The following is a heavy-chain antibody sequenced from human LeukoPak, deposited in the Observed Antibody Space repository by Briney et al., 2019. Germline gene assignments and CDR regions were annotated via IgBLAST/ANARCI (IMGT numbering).Heavy chain of an antibody. V-gene: IGHV3-11*05. CDR2: ISSSSSYT. CDR3: AKDFTVRYFDWLLYSCDYFDY. CDR1: GFTFSDYY. J-gene: IGHJ4*02. D-gene: IGHD3-9*01. Sequence: KPGGSLRLSCAASGFTFSDYYMSWIRQAPGKGLVWVSYISSSSSYTNYADSVKGRFIISRDNAKNSLYLQMNSLRAEDTAVYYCAKDFTVRYFDWLLYSCDYFDYWGQGTLVTVSS.